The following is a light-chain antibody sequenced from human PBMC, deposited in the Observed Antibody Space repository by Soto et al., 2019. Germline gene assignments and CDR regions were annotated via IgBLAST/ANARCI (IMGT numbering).Light chain of an antibody. CDR3: RSYTTTNTRRIV. Sequence: QSVLTQPASVSRAPGQSRTISCTGTSSDVGGYNYVSWYQPQPGKAPNLIIYDVSNRPSVVSIRFSGSKSDNTASLTISGLQPDVEPDYHCRSYTTTNTRRIVFGTGPKVTVL. J-gene: IGLJ1*01. V-gene: IGLV2-14*03. CDR1: SSDVGGYNY. CDR2: DVS.